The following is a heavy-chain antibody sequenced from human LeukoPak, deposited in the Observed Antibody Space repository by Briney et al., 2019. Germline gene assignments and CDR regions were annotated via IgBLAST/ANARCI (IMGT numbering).Heavy chain of an antibody. CDR3: ARDSGATGFDY. CDR2: ISAYNGNT. CDR1: GYTXTSXG. V-gene: IGHV1-18*01. D-gene: IGHD1-26*01. Sequence: ASVKVSCKASGYTXTSXGISWVRQAPGXXXXXMGWISAYNGNTNYAQKLQGRVTMTTDTSTSTAYMELRSLRSDDTAVYYCARDSGATGFDYWGQGTLVTVSS. J-gene: IGHJ4*02.